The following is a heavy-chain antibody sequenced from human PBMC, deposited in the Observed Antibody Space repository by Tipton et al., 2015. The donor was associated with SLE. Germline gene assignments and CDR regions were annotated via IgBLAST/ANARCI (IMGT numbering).Heavy chain of an antibody. CDR2: ISYDGSNK. CDR1: GFTFSSYA. V-gene: IGHV3-30-3*01. Sequence: SLRLSCAASGFTFSSYAMHWARQAPGKGLEWVAVISYDGSNKYYADSVKGRFTISRDNAKNSLYLQMNSLRAEDTAVYYCARARDYFDYWGQGTLVTVSS. J-gene: IGHJ4*02. CDR3: ARARDYFDY.